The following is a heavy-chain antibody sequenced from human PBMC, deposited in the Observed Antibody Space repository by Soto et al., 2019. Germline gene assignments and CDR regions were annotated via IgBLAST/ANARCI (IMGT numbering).Heavy chain of an antibody. CDR1: GYTFTSYG. V-gene: IGHV1-18*01. CDR2: ITAYNGNT. Sequence: QVQLVQSGAEVKKPGASVKVSCKASGYTFTSYGISWVRQAPGQGLEWMGWITAYNGNTNYAQKHQGRVTMTTDTSTTTAFIELRSLRSDDTAVYYCARSTVGTLSAFDIWGQGTMVTVSS. J-gene: IGHJ3*02. CDR3: ARSTVGTLSAFDI. D-gene: IGHD4-17*01.